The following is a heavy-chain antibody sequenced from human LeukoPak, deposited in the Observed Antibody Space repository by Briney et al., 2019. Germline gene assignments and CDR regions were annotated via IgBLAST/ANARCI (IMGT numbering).Heavy chain of an antibody. CDR1: GGSISTYY. CDR2: IDYSGAT. V-gene: IGHV4-59*01. Sequence: SETLSLTCTVSGGSISTYYWSWIRQPPGKGLEWIGYIDYSGATNYNPSLKSRVTMSVDTSKHQFSLKPSSVTAADTAVYYCARVGSYCFEYWGQGTLVTVSS. CDR3: ARVGSYCFEY. D-gene: IGHD3-10*01. J-gene: IGHJ4*02.